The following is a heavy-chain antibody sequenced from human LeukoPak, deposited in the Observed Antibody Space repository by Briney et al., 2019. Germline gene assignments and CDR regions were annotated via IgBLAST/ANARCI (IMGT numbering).Heavy chain of an antibody. CDR1: RFTFTDYW. Sequence: GGFLRLSCAASRFTFTDYWMSWVRQVPGKGLEWVANIKRDGSEKYYVDSVKGRFTISRDNAKNSLYLQMNSLRTEDTAVYYCARGRGSWYGVYFDYWGQGTLVTVSS. CDR2: IKRDGSEK. CDR3: ARGRGSWYGVYFDY. J-gene: IGHJ4*02. D-gene: IGHD6-13*01. V-gene: IGHV3-7*01.